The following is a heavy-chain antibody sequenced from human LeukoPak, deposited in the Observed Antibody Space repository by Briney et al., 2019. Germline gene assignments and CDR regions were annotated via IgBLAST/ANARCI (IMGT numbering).Heavy chain of an antibody. CDR2: INPSGDTT. CDR3: ATDRRSLDS. Sequence: ASVKVSCKASGYTFTSYYMHWVRQAPGQGLEWMGIINPSGDTTNYAQKFQGRVTMTRDTSTSTVYMEVSSLRSEDTAAYYCATDRRSLDSWGQGTLVTVSS. J-gene: IGHJ4*02. CDR1: GYTFTSYY. V-gene: IGHV1-46*01.